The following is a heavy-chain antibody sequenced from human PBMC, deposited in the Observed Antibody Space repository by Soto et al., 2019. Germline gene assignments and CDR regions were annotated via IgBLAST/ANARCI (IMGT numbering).Heavy chain of an antibody. CDR1: GFTFSSYA. D-gene: IGHD6-13*01. J-gene: IGHJ5*02. CDR2: ISYDGSNK. V-gene: IGHV3-30-3*01. Sequence: QVQLVESGGGVVQPGRSLRLSCAASGFTFSSYAMHWVRQAPGKGLEWVAVISYDGSNKYYADSVKGRFTISRDNSKNTLCLQMNSLRAEDTAGYYCARDKAMVAAAGTGWFDPWCQGTLVTDSS. CDR3: ARDKAMVAAAGTGWFDP.